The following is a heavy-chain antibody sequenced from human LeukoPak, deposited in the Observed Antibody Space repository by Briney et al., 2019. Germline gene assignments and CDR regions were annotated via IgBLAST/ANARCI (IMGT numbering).Heavy chain of an antibody. CDR2: ISSSSSYI. Sequence: PGGSLRLSCAASGFTFSSYSMNWVRQAPGKGLEWVSSISSSSSYIYYADSVKGRFTISRDNAKNSLYLQMNSLRAEDTAVYYCARRGSYYGSGSYQGALDYWGQGTLVTVSS. CDR1: GFTFSSYS. D-gene: IGHD3-10*01. CDR3: ARRGSYYGSGSYQGALDY. V-gene: IGHV3-21*01. J-gene: IGHJ4*02.